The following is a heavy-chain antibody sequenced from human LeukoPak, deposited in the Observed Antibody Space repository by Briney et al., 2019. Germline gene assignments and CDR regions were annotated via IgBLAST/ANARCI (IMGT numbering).Heavy chain of an antibody. CDR3: ARDFSQQQLSPLGV. CDR1: GYSISSGYY. Sequence: RTSETLSLTCTVSGYSISSGYYWGWIRQPPGKGLEWIGSIYHSGSTYYNPSLKSRVTISVDKSKNQFSLKLSSVTAADTAVYYCARDFSQQQLSPLGVWGQGTLVTVSS. V-gene: IGHV4-38-2*02. D-gene: IGHD6-13*01. CDR2: IYHSGST. J-gene: IGHJ4*02.